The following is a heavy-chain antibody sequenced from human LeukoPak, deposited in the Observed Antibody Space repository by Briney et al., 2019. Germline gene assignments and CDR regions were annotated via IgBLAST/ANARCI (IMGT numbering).Heavy chain of an antibody. D-gene: IGHD3-22*01. CDR2: AYDDRGNQ. CDR3: ATGSRYYYDD. J-gene: IGHJ4*02. CDR1: GFIFSTQG. V-gene: IGHV3-33*03. Sequence: PGGSLRLSCVASGFIFSTQGMHWVRQAPGKGLEWVAVAYDDRGNQYYADSVEGRFTISRDNSKNTLYVEMNSLRTEDTAVYYCATGSRYYYDDWGQGTPVTVSS.